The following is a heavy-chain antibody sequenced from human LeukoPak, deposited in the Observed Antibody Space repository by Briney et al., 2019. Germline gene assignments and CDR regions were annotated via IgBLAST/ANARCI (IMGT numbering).Heavy chain of an antibody. CDR2: ISGSGGTT. CDR3: AKGGGGLTYYYDSSGYY. D-gene: IGHD3-22*01. J-gene: IGHJ4*02. Sequence: GGSLRLSCAASGFTFSSYGMSWVRQAPGKGLEWVSAISGSGGTTYYADSVKGRFTIYRDNSKNTLYMQRNSLRAEDTAVYYCAKGGGGLTYYYDSSGYYWGQGTLVTVSS. V-gene: IGHV3-23*01. CDR1: GFTFSSYG.